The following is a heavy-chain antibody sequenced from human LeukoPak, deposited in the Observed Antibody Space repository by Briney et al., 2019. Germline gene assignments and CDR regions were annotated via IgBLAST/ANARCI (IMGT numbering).Heavy chain of an antibody. CDR3: AREGRVVVVAAPFDY. J-gene: IGHJ4*02. D-gene: IGHD2-15*01. V-gene: IGHV3-11*04. CDR1: GFTFHDYY. Sequence: GGSLRLSCAASGFTFHDYYMTWIRQPPGKGLEWISYISSTTNTQYYADSVRGRFTISRDNAQKSLYLQMNSLRAEDTAVYYCAREGRVVVVAAPFDYWGQGTLVTVSS. CDR2: ISSTTNTQ.